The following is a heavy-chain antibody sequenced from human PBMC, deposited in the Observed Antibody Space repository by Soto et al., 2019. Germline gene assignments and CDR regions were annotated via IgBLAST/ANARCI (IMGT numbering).Heavy chain of an antibody. D-gene: IGHD5-12*01. Sequence: SETLSLTCAVYGGSFSGYYWSWIRQPPGKGLEWIGEINHSGSTNYNPSLKSRVTISVDTSKNQFSLKLSSVTAADTAVYYCARGSWGIVATTYFDYWGQGTLVTVSS. CDR1: GGSFSGYY. CDR3: ARGSWGIVATTYFDY. J-gene: IGHJ4*02. V-gene: IGHV4-34*01. CDR2: INHSGST.